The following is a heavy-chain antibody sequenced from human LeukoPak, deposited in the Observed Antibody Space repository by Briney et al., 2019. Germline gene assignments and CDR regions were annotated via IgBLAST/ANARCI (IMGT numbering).Heavy chain of an antibody. D-gene: IGHD2/OR15-2a*01. V-gene: IGHV3-74*03. CDR3: ARVSFCPRCHFDY. Sequence: GGSLRLSCAASGFSFSSYWMHWVRQAPGKGLVWVARISPDGSSALSADSVRGRFTISRDNADNTLYLQLNSVRAEDTAVYYCARVSFCPRCHFDYWGQGTLVTVSS. J-gene: IGHJ4*02. CDR2: ISPDGSSA. CDR1: GFSFSSYW.